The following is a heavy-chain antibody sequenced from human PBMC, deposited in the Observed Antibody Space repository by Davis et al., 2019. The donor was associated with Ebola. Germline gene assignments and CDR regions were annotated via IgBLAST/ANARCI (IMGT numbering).Heavy chain of an antibody. CDR1: RYTFSTYG. V-gene: IGHV1-18*01. Sequence: ASVKVSCKASRYTFSTYGITWARQVPGQGLEWMGWINPKKGNTNYAQKLQDRITMTTDTSTSTAFVELRSLRSDDTAVYYCARMPPDYGDAFALWGHGTMVTVSS. J-gene: IGHJ3*01. CDR2: INPKKGNT. D-gene: IGHD4-17*01. CDR3: ARMPPDYGDAFAL.